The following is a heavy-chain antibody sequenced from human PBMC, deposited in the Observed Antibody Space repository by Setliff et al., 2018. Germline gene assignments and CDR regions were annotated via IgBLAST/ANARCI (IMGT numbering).Heavy chain of an antibody. J-gene: IGHJ4*02. CDR2: INQSGNT. D-gene: IGHD3-3*01. Sequence: SETLSLTCTVDGGECREDYWGWIRQSPGKRPEWIAEINQSGNTNYNPSLNSRVSVSVDTPTNQFSLKVFSVTAADTAVYYCRFWSSYYKNDYWAQGTLVTVSS. CDR1: GGECREDY. V-gene: IGHV4-34*01. CDR3: RFWSSYYKNDY.